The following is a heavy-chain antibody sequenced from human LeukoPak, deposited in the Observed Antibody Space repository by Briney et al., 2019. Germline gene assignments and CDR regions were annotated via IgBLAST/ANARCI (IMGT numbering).Heavy chain of an antibody. CDR2: IIPIFGTA. CDR3: ARGGGNSRLGGYYYYYMDV. D-gene: IGHD4-23*01. CDR1: GGTFSSYA. J-gene: IGHJ6*03. Sequence: SVKVSCKASGGTFSSYAISWVRQAPGQGLEWMGRIIPIFGTANYAQKFQGRVTITTDESTSTAYTELSSLRSEDTAVYYCARGGGNSRLGGYYYYYMDVWGKGTTVTVSS. V-gene: IGHV1-69*05.